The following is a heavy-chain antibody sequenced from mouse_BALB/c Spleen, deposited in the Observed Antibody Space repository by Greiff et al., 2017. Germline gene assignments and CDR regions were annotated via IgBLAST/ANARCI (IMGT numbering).Heavy chain of an antibody. CDR3: ARGGLRGGFDY. CDR2: IDPANGNT. CDR1: GFNIKDTY. J-gene: IGHJ2*01. D-gene: IGHD1-1*01. V-gene: IGHV14-3*02. Sequence: DVKLQESGAELVKPGASVKLSCTASGFNIKDTYMHWVKQRPEQGLEWIGRIDPANGNTKYDPKFQGKATITADTSSNTAYLQLSSLTSEDTAVYYCARGGLRGGFDYWGQGTTLTVSS.